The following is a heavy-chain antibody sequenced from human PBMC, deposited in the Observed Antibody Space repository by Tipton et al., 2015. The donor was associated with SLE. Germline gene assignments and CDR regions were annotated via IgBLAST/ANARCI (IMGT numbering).Heavy chain of an antibody. Sequence: TLSLTCTVSGYSISSGYYWGWIRPPPGKGLEWIGSIYHSGSTYYNPSLKSRVTISVDTSKNQFSLKLSSVTAADTAVYYCARGLEQWPARYFDLWGRGTLVTVSS. CDR3: ARGLEQWPARYFDL. J-gene: IGHJ2*01. CDR2: IYHSGST. V-gene: IGHV4-38-2*02. CDR1: GYSISSGYY. D-gene: IGHD6-19*01.